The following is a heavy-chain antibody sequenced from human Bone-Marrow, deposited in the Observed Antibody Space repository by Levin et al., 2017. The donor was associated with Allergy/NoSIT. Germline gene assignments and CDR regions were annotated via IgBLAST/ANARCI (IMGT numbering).Heavy chain of an antibody. CDR2: LNPNSGNT. CDR3: ARGLLLYPHAFDI. J-gene: IGHJ3*02. Sequence: GASVKVSCKATGYSFSRYDINWVRQATGQGPEWMGWLNPNSGNTVLAQKFQGRVTLTRNTSISTAYLELSSLRDDDTALYYCARGLLLYPHAFDIWGQGTVVTVSS. D-gene: IGHD2-2*02. V-gene: IGHV1-8*01. CDR1: GYSFSRYD.